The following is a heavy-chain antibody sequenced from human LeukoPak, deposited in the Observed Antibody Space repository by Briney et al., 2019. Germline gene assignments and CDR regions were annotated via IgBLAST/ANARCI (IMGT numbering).Heavy chain of an antibody. CDR1: GFTFSSYA. Sequence: PGGSLRPSCAASGFTFSSYAMSWVRQAPGKGLEWVSAISGSGGSTYYADSVKGRFTISRDNSKNTLYLQMNSLRAEDTAVYYCARAIGCSSTSCRRNYYYYGMDVWGQGTTVTVSS. CDR2: ISGSGGST. D-gene: IGHD2-2*01. V-gene: IGHV3-23*01. J-gene: IGHJ6*02. CDR3: ARAIGCSSTSCRRNYYYYGMDV.